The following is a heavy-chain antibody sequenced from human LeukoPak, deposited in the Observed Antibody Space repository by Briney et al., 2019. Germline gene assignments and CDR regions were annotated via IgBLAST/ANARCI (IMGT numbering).Heavy chain of an antibody. D-gene: IGHD3-10*01. CDR1: GGTFSSYA. J-gene: IGHJ4*02. V-gene: IGHV1-69*05. CDR3: ARWPHGSGSYYKGAGGGDFDY. Sequence: GASVKVSCKASGGTFSSYAISWVRQAPGQGLEWMGGIIPIFGTANYAQKFQGRVTMARNTSISTAYMELSSLRSEDTAVYYCARWPHGSGSYYKGAGGGDFDYWGQGTLVTVSS. CDR2: IIPIFGTA.